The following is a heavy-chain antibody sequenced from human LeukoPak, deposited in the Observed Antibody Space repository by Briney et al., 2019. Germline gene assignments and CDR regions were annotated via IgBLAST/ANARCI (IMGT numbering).Heavy chain of an antibody. Sequence: SETLSLNCAVYGGSFSGYYWSWIRQPPGKGLEWIGEINHSGSTNYNPSLKSRVTISVDTSKNQFSLKLSSVTAADTAVYYCARGLRWFDPWGQGTLVTVSS. CDR3: ARGLRWFDP. J-gene: IGHJ5*02. CDR1: GGSFSGYY. CDR2: INHSGST. D-gene: IGHD3-16*01. V-gene: IGHV4-34*01.